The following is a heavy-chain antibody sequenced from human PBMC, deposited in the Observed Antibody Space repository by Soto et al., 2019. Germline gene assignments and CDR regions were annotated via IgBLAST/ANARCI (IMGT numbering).Heavy chain of an antibody. D-gene: IGHD3-3*01. CDR3: ASTCFYDGWSGYCHNWFDP. CDR2: INPNSGGT. Sequence: GASLKVSCKASGYTFTGYYMHWVRQAPGQGLEWMGWINPNSGGTNYAQKFQGRVTMTRDTSISTAYMELSRLGSDDTAVYSCASTCFYDGWSGYCHNWFDPWGQGTLVTVSS. J-gene: IGHJ5*02. CDR1: GYTFTGYY. V-gene: IGHV1-2*02.